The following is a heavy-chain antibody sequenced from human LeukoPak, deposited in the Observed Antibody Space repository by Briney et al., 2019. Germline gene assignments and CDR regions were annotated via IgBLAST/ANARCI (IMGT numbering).Heavy chain of an antibody. D-gene: IGHD1-7*01. Sequence: SETLSLTCPVSGGSISSGGYYWSWIRQHPGKGLEWIGYIYYSGSTYYNPSLKSRVTISVDTSKNQFSLKLSSVTAADTAVYYCARDNWNYVFAYWGQGTLVTVSS. V-gene: IGHV4-31*03. CDR3: ARDNWNYVFAY. J-gene: IGHJ4*02. CDR1: GGSISSGGYY. CDR2: IYYSGST.